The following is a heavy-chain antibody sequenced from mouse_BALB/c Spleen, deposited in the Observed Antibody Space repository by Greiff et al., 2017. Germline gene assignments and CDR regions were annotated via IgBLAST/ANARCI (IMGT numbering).Heavy chain of an antibody. CDR2: IYPGNSDT. CDR3: TRRDGNYVGYFDG. J-gene: IGHJ1*01. CDR1: GYTFTSYW. Sequence: EVQLQQSGTVLARPGASVKMSCKASGYTFTSYWMHWVKQRPGQGLEWMGAIYPGNSDTSYNQKFKGKAKLTAVTSTSTAYMELSSLTNEDSAVYYGTRRDGNYVGYFDGWGAGTTVTVSA. V-gene: IGHV1-5*01. D-gene: IGHD2-1*01.